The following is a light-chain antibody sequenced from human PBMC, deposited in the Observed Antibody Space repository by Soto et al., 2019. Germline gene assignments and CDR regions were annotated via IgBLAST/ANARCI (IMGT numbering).Light chain of an antibody. Sequence: QSALTQPASVSGSPGQSITISCTGTSSDVGRYNLVSWYQQHTGKAPKLMIFEVGKRPSGVSNHFSGSKFCNTASLTISGLQAEDEADYYCCSYAGSSIWVFGGGTKVTVL. J-gene: IGLJ3*02. CDR2: EVG. CDR1: SSDVGRYNL. V-gene: IGLV2-23*02. CDR3: CSYAGSSIWV.